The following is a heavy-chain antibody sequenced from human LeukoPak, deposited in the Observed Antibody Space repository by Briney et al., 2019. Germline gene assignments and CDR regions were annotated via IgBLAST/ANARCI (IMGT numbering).Heavy chain of an antibody. CDR1: GYSISSGYY. V-gene: IGHV4-38-2*02. CDR2: IYHSGVT. D-gene: IGHD3-9*01. CDR3: ARFIRYFDWPAIGY. Sequence: PSETLSLTCTVSGYSISSGYYWGWIRQPPGKGLEWIGSIYHSGVTYYKPSLKSRVTISVDTSKNQLSLKVTSVTAADTAVYYCARFIRYFDWPAIGYWGQGTLITVSS. J-gene: IGHJ4*02.